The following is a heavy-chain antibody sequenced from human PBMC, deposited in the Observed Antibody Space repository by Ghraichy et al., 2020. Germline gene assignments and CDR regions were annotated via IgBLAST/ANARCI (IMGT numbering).Heavy chain of an antibody. J-gene: IGHJ6*02. CDR3: AKDFPTGSRGFGYYYGMDV. D-gene: IGHD1-1*01. CDR2: ISGSGGST. V-gene: IGHV3-23*01. Sequence: GESLNISCAASGFTFSSYAMSWVRQAPGKGLEWVSAISGSGGSTYYADSVKGRFTISRDNSKNTLYLQMNSLRAEDTAVYYCAKDFPTGSRGFGYYYGMDVWGQGTTVTVSS. CDR1: GFTFSSYA.